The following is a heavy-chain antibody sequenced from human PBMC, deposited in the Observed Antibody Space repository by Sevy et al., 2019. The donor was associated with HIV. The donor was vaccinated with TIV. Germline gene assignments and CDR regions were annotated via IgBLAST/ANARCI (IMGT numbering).Heavy chain of an antibody. J-gene: IGHJ3*02. CDR3: ARHFYYYDSSGYAFDI. V-gene: IGHV5-51*01. Sequence: GESLKISCKGSGYSFTSYWIGWVRQMPGKGLEWMGIIYPGDSDTRYSRSFQGQVTISAEMSISTAYLQWGSLKASDTAMYYCARHFYYYDSSGYAFDIWGQGTMVTVSS. CDR2: IYPGDSDT. CDR1: GYSFTSYW. D-gene: IGHD3-22*01.